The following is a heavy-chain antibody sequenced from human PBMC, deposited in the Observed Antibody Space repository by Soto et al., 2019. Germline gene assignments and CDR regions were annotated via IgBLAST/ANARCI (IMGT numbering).Heavy chain of an antibody. CDR3: ARSYRGGATPPLY. J-gene: IGHJ4*02. CDR1: GGTFSGYA. V-gene: IGHV1-69*13. CDR2: IIPIFGTA. D-gene: IGHD1-26*01. Sequence: GASVKVSCKASGGTFSGYAISWVRQAPGQGLEWMGGIIPIFGTANYAQKFQGRVTITADESTSTAYMELSSLRSEDTAVYYCARSYRGGATPPLYWGQGTLVTVSS.